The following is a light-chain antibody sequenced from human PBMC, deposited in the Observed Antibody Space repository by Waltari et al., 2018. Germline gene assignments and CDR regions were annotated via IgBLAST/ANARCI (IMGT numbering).Light chain of an antibody. Sequence: EIVMTQSPATLSVSPGERVTLSFRASKSIVGNFAWYQQKSGQAPRVLIDGASKRATGVPARFSGSGSGTDFTLTISSWQSEDFAVYYCQQYKNWPQTFGQGTKVEIK. CDR1: KSIVGN. CDR2: GAS. CDR3: QQYKNWPQT. J-gene: IGKJ1*01. V-gene: IGKV3-15*01.